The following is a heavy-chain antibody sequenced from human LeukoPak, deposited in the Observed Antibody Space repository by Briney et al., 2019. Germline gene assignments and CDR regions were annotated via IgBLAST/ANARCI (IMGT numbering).Heavy chain of an antibody. D-gene: IGHD3-3*01. CDR1: GGSISSSSYY. Sequence: SETLSLTCTVSGGSISSSSYYWGWIRQPPGKGLEWIGSIYYSGSTYYNPSLKSRVTISVDTSKNQFSLKLSSVTAADTAVYYCARAYYDFWSGYYRGIFDYWGQGTLVTVSS. V-gene: IGHV4-39*01. CDR2: IYYSGST. J-gene: IGHJ4*02. CDR3: ARAYYDFWSGYYRGIFDY.